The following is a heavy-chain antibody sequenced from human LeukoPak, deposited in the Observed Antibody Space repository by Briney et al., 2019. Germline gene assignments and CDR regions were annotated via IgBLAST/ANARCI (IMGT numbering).Heavy chain of an antibody. CDR1: GFTFTNAC. CDR2: IKSQTDGGTT. Sequence: GGSLRLSCKGSGFTFTNACMSWVRLAPGKGLEWIGHIKSQTDGGTTDYAAPVKGRFTISRDDSKNTLYLQLNSLKTEDTAVYYCTTGTWIQLWLADYWGQGTLVTVSS. CDR3: TTGTWIQLWLADY. V-gene: IGHV3-15*01. D-gene: IGHD5-18*01. J-gene: IGHJ4*02.